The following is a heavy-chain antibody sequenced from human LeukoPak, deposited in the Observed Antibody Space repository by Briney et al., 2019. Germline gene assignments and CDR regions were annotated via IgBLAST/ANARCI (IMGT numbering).Heavy chain of an antibody. CDR1: GYSISSGYY. V-gene: IGHV4-38-2*01. D-gene: IGHD6-13*01. CDR2: ISHSGST. J-gene: IGHJ4*02. Sequence: SETLSLTCAVCGYSISSGYYWGWIRQPPGKGLEWIGCISHSGSTYYNPSLKSRLTISLDTSKNQLSLKLTSVTAADTAVYYCARGMAAAADYWGQGTLVTVSS. CDR3: ARGMAAAADY.